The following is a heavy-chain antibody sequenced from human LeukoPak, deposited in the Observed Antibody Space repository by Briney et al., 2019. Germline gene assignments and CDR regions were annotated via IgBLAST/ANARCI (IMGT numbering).Heavy chain of an antibody. CDR3: ARGRSSIAARFDY. Sequence: SETLSLTCAVYGGSFSGYYWSWIRQPPGKGLEWIGEINRSGSTNYNPSLKSRVTISVDTSKNQFSLKLSSVTAADTAVYYCARGRSSIAARFDYWGQGTLVTVSS. D-gene: IGHD6-6*01. CDR1: GGSFSGYY. J-gene: IGHJ4*02. CDR2: INRSGST. V-gene: IGHV4-34*01.